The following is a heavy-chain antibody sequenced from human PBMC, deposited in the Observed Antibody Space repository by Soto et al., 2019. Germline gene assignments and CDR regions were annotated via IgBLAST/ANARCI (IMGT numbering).Heavy chain of an antibody. D-gene: IGHD6-13*01. CDR2: IWYDGSNK. Sequence: GGSLRLSCAASGFTFSSYGMHWVRQAPGKGLEWVAVIWYDGSNKYYADSVKGRFTISRDNSKNTLYLQMNSLRAEDTAVYYCARDGRRAAAGTYPDYWGQGTLVTVS. CDR3: ARDGRRAAAGTYPDY. CDR1: GFTFSSYG. V-gene: IGHV3-33*01. J-gene: IGHJ4*02.